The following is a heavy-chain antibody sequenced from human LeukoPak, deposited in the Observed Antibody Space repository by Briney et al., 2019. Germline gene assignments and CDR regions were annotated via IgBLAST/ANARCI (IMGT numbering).Heavy chain of an antibody. CDR2: IKQDGSEK. V-gene: IGHV3-7*01. D-gene: IGHD3-3*01. CDR3: ARDQTPPDYDFWSGYYGY. CDR1: GFTFSSYA. J-gene: IGHJ4*02. Sequence: GGSLRLSCAASGFTFSSYAMSWVRQAPGKGLEWVANIKQDGSEKYYVDSVKGRFTISRDNAKNSLYLQMNSLRAEDTAVYYCARDQTPPDYDFWSGYYGYWGQGTLVTVSS.